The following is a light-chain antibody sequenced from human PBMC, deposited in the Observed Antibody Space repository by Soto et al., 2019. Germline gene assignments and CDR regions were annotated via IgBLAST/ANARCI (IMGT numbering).Light chain of an antibody. Sequence: QAVLTQPPSVSAAPGQRVTISCSGSSSNIGTNYVSWYRHLPGTAPKVISYDNNKRPSGIPDRFPAAKSGTSATLGITGLRTEDEADYYCGTWDSSLSSGVFGGGTQLTVL. J-gene: IGLJ3*02. CDR2: DNN. CDR1: SSNIGTNY. CDR3: GTWDSSLSSGV. V-gene: IGLV1-51*01.